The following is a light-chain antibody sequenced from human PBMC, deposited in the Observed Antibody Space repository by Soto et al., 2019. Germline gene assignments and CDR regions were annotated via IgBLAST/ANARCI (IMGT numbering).Light chain of an antibody. CDR3: SSYTGSSTLYV. CDR1: SSDVGTYNY. CDR2: EVT. J-gene: IGLJ1*01. Sequence: QSVLTQPASVSGSPGQSITISCTGTSSDVGTYNYVSWYQQNPGKAPKVMIYEVTYRPSGVSNRFSGSKSGNTASLTISGLQAEDEAEYYCSSYTGSSTLYVFGTGTKVTVL. V-gene: IGLV2-14*01.